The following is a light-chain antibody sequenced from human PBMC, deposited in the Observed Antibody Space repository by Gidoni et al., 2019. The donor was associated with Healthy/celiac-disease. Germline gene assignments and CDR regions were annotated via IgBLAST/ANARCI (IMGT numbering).Light chain of an antibody. Sequence: DIQMTQSPSYLSSSLGDRVTITCPASQSISCYLNWYQQKPGKSTKILIYAASSLQSGVPSRFSGSGSGTDFTLTISSLQPEDFATYYCKQSNSTPQTFGGGTKVEIK. CDR1: QSISCY. J-gene: IGKJ4*01. V-gene: IGKV1-39*01. CDR2: AAS. CDR3: KQSNSTPQT.